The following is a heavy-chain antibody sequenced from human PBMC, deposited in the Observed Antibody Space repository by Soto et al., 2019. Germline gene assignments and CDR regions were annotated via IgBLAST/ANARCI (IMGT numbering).Heavy chain of an antibody. CDR2: IYHSGST. CDR3: ARVPDV. V-gene: IGHV4-30-2*01. CDR1: GGSINSGGYS. J-gene: IGHJ6*02. Sequence: QLQLQESGSGLGKPSQTLSLTCAVSGGSINSGGYSWSWIRQPPGKGLEWIGYIYHSGSTYYNPSLKSRDTISVDRSKNQFSLKVSSVTAADTAVYYCARVPDVWGQGTTVTVSS.